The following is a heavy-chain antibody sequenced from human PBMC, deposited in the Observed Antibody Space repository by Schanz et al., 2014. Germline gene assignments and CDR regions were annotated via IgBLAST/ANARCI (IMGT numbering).Heavy chain of an antibody. D-gene: IGHD3-10*01. V-gene: IGHV1-18*01. CDR1: GYTFTSYG. Sequence: QVQLVQSGSEVKKPGDSVKVSCKASGYTFTSYGITWVRQAPGQGLEWMGWISVYHGHTNYAEKVHGRVTMTTDTSTSTAYMELRSLISDDTAVYYCVRDAGWAFGDYHGMDVWGQGTSXTVSS. J-gene: IGHJ6*02. CDR2: ISVYHGHT. CDR3: VRDAGWAFGDYHGMDV.